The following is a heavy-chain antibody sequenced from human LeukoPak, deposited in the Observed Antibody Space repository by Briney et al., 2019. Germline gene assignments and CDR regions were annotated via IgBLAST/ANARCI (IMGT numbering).Heavy chain of an antibody. D-gene: IGHD5-18*01. CDR2: IYYSGST. V-gene: IGHV4-39*07. Sequence: SETLSLTCTVSGGSISSSSYYWGWIRQPPGKGLEWIGSIYYSGSTYYNPSLKSRVTISVDTSKNQFSLKLSSVTAADTAVYYCASSDTAMDPFDYWGQGTLVTVSS. CDR3: ASSDTAMDPFDY. CDR1: GGSISSSSYY. J-gene: IGHJ4*02.